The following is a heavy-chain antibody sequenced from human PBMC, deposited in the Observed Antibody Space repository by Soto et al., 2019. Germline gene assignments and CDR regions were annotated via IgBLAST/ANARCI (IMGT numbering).Heavy chain of an antibody. V-gene: IGHV1-69*02. CDR3: AESGGTGSYYTRFDY. J-gene: IGHJ4*02. D-gene: IGHD3-10*01. CDR1: GGTFSSYT. Sequence: SVKVSCKASGGTFSSYTISWVRQAPGQGLEWMGRIIPILGIANYAQKFQGRVTITADKSTSTAYMELSSLRSEDTAVYYCAESGGTGSYYTRFDYWGQGTLVTVSS. CDR2: IIPILGIA.